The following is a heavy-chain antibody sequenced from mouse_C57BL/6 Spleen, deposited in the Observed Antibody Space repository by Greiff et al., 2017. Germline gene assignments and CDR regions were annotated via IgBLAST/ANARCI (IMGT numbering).Heavy chain of an antibody. CDR3: ARSGFYYGSSYGYFDV. Sequence: EVKLVESGGDLVKPGGSLKLSCAASGFTFSSYGMSWVRQTPDKRLEWVATISSGGSSTYYPDSVKGRFTISRDNAKNTLYLQMSSLKSEDTAMYYCARSGFYYGSSYGYFDVWGTGTTVTVSS. CDR2: ISSGGSST. CDR1: GFTFSSYG. J-gene: IGHJ1*03. V-gene: IGHV5-6*01. D-gene: IGHD1-1*01.